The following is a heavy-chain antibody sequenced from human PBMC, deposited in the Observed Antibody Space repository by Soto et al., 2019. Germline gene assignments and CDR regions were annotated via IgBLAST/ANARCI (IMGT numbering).Heavy chain of an antibody. CDR2: IWYDGSNK. CDR1: GFTFSSYG. Sequence: QVQLVESGGGVVQPGRSLRLSCAASGFTFSSYGMHWVRQAPGKGLEWVAVIWYDGSNKYYADSVKGRFTISRDNSKNTLYLQMNSLRAEDTAVYYCARGLVGARWYFDYWGQGTLVTVSS. V-gene: IGHV3-33*01. CDR3: ARGLVGARWYFDY. D-gene: IGHD1-26*01. J-gene: IGHJ4*02.